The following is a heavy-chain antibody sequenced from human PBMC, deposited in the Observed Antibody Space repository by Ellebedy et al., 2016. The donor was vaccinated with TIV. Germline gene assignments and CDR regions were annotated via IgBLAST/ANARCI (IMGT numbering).Heavy chain of an antibody. CDR3: ATSAAIDAFDI. CDR2: LYYRGST. V-gene: IGHV4-39*02. CDR1: GGSVIRNGQY. Sequence: SETLSLXXTVSGGSVIRNGQYCTWVRQPPGRGLEWIGGLYYRGSTWYNPSLKSRVTISVDTSKNLFSLRLRSVTAADTAVYYCATSAAIDAFDIWGQGTMVTVSS. D-gene: IGHD6-25*01. J-gene: IGHJ3*02.